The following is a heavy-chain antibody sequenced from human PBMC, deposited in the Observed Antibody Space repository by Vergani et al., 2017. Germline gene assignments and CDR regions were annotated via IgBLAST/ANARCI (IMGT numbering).Heavy chain of an antibody. J-gene: IGHJ4*02. CDR2: LSASDRRT. Sequence: EVHLLESGGGLVQSGGSLRLSCAASGFTFIMHAMSWVRQAPGKGLEWVSTLSASDRRTHYADSVKGRFTISRDISKNTLFLHMNSLRPEDTAVYFCYTDYHDYWGQGTLVTVSS. CDR3: YTDYHDY. V-gene: IGHV3-23*01. D-gene: IGHD2-2*02. CDR1: GFTFIMHA.